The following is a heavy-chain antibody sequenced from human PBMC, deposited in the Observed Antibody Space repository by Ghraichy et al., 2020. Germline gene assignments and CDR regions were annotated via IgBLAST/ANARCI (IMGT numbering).Heavy chain of an antibody. J-gene: IGHJ5*02. CDR2: ISGSGGST. CDR3: AKYGGMENPNVNIVAMIWDWFDP. V-gene: IGHV3-23*01. D-gene: IGHD5-12*01. CDR1: GFTFSSYA. Sequence: GGSLRLSCAASGFTFSSYAMSWVRQAPGKGLEWVSAISGSGGSTYYADSVKGRFTISRDNSKNTLYLQMNSLRAEDTAVYYCAKYGGMENPNVNIVAMIWDWFDPWGQGTLVTVSS.